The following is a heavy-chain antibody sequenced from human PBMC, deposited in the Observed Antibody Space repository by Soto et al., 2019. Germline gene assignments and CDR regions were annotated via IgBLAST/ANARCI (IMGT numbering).Heavy chain of an antibody. Sequence: PVGSLRLSCSVAGFTVSDSMSWVRQAPGKGLECVSFIHSDGSTHYTDSVRGRFTISRDNSKNTLYLQMDRLRVDDTAVHFCARDASGPLDYWGQGTLVTVSS. CDR3: ARDASGPLDY. CDR2: IHSDGST. CDR1: GFTVSDS. V-gene: IGHV3-53*01. D-gene: IGHD6-19*01. J-gene: IGHJ4*02.